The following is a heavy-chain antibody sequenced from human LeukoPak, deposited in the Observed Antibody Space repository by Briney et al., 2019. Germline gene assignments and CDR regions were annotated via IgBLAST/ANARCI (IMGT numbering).Heavy chain of an antibody. V-gene: IGHV4-61*02. D-gene: IGHD4-23*01. Sequence: SETLSLTCTVSGGSISSGSHYWSWIRQAAGRGLEWIGRVYSSGDTYYNPSLESRVTISVDTSKNQFSLQLSSVTAADTAVYYCARKLPFDSLYAFDIWGQGTMVTVSS. CDR2: VYSSGDT. CDR1: GGSISSGSHY. CDR3: ARKLPFDSLYAFDI. J-gene: IGHJ3*02.